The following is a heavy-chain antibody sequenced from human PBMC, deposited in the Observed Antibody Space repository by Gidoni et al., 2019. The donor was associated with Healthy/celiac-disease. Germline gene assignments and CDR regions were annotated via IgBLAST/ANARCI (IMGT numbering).Heavy chain of an antibody. J-gene: IGHJ5*02. V-gene: IGHV4-31*03. CDR3: ARVIGAITFGGVIVKWGSGWFDP. CDR2: IYYSGST. Sequence: QVQLQESGPGLVKPSQTLSLTCTVSGGSISSGGYYWSWNRQHPGKGMEWIGYIYYSGSTYYNPSLKSRVTISVDTSKNHFSLKLSSVTAADTAVYYCARVIGAITFGGVIVKWGSGWFDPWGQGTLVTVSS. CDR1: GGSISSGGYY. D-gene: IGHD3-16*02.